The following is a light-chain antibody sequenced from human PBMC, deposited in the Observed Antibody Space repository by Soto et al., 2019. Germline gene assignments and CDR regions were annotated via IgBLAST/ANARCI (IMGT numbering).Light chain of an antibody. Sequence: QSVLTQPPSASGTPGQRVTISCSGSGSSIGTNTVNWYRQLPGTAPKLLIYGNNQRPSGVPDRFSGSKSGTSASLANSGLQSEDEAEYYCAAWDGSLNNVLFGGGTKLTVL. CDR2: GNN. J-gene: IGLJ2*01. V-gene: IGLV1-44*01. CDR3: AAWDGSLNNVL. CDR1: GSSIGTNT.